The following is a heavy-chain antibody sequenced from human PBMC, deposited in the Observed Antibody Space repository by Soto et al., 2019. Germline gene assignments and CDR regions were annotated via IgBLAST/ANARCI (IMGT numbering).Heavy chain of an antibody. Sequence: QVQLVQSGAEVKQPGASVKVSCKSSGYTFTHYAMHWVRQAPGQGLEWLGWINTDNGNTAFSQKFQGRVSITMDTSASTAYVELSSLISEDTAVYYCARQGDSSILRDTFDIWGQGTLVTVAS. V-gene: IGHV1-3*04. CDR1: GYTFTHYA. J-gene: IGHJ3*02. CDR3: ARQGDSSILRDTFDI. CDR2: INTDNGNT. D-gene: IGHD2-8*01.